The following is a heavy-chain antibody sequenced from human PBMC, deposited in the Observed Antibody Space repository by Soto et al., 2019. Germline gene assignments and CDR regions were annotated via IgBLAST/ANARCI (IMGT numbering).Heavy chain of an antibody. D-gene: IGHD2-2*01. V-gene: IGHV3-15*07. CDR2: IKSKTDGGTT. CDR3: TTEVDIVVVPSAAWFGP. CDR1: GFTFSNAW. Sequence: EVQLVESGGGLVKPGGSLRLSCAASGFTFSNAWMNWVRQAPGKGLEWVGRIKSKTDGGTTDYAAPVKGRFTISRDGAKNTLYLQMNRLKVEDTAVYYCTTEVDIVVVPSAAWFGPWGQGTLVTVSS. J-gene: IGHJ5*02.